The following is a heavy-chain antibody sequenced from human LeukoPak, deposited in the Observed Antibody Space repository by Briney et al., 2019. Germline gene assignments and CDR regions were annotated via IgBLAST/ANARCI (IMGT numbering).Heavy chain of an antibody. Sequence: SETLSLTCAVYGGSFSDNYWSWIRQPPGKGLEWIGEINNLGSTNFNPSLKSRVTISVDPSKYQFSLRVISVTAADTALYYCARSQDVDVVTTHRPFDIWGQGTVVTVSS. V-gene: IGHV4-34*01. CDR1: GGSFSDNY. D-gene: IGHD5-12*01. J-gene: IGHJ3*02. CDR3: ARSQDVDVVTTHRPFDI. CDR2: INNLGST.